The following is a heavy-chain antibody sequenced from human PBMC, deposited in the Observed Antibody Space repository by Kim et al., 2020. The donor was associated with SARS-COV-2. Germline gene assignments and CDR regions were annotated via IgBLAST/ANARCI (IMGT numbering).Heavy chain of an antibody. Sequence: SETLSLTCAVYGGSFSGYYWSWIRQPPRKGLEWIGEINHSGSTNYNPPLKSRVTISVDTSKNQFSLKLSSVTAADTAVYYCARTVKPYSSSWYPKQGWFDPWGQGTLVTVSS. D-gene: IGHD6-13*01. CDR3: ARTVKPYSSSWYPKQGWFDP. V-gene: IGHV4-34*01. J-gene: IGHJ5*02. CDR1: GGSFSGYY. CDR2: INHSGST.